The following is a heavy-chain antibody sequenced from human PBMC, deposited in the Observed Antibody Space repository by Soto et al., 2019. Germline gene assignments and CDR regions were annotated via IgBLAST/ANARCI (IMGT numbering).Heavy chain of an antibody. J-gene: IGHJ4*02. Sequence: ASVKVSCKASGYTFTGYYMHWVLQAPGQGLEWMGWINPNSGNTYYADSVKGRFTISRDNSQNTLYLQMNYLRAGDTAVYYCAGSTNWSLYYLDYWGQGTLVTVSS. D-gene: IGHD6-13*01. CDR3: AGSTNWSLYYLDY. CDR1: GYTFTGYY. CDR2: INPNSGNT. V-gene: IGHV1-2*02.